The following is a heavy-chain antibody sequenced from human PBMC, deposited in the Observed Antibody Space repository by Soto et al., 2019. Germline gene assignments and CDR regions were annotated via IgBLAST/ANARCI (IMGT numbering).Heavy chain of an antibody. CDR2: IYWDDDK. Sequence: QITLKESGPTRVKPTQTLALTCTFSGFSLTTSGVGVGWIRKTPGKALEWLAVIYWDDDKRYNPSLKNRLTITKETSKNQVVLIMADMDPVDTATYFCAHRGYMYGTWDPGYFDYWGQGTLVTVSS. D-gene: IGHD5-18*01. V-gene: IGHV2-5*02. J-gene: IGHJ4*02. CDR3: AHRGYMYGTWDPGYFDY. CDR1: GFSLTTSGVG.